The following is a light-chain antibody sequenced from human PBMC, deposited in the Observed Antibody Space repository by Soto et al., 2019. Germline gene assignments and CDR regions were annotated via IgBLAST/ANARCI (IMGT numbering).Light chain of an antibody. Sequence: DIQMTQSPSSLSASVGDRVTITCRASQSISSYLNWYQQKPGKAPKLLIYAASNLQSGVPSRFSGSGSGTLFTLTISSLQPDDFATYYCQHYNSYSEAFGQGTKVDIK. J-gene: IGKJ1*01. V-gene: IGKV1-39*01. CDR3: QHYNSYSEA. CDR1: QSISSY. CDR2: AAS.